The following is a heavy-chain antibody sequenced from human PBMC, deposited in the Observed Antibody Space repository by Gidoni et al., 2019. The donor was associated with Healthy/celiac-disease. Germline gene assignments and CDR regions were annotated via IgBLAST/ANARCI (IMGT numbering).Heavy chain of an antibody. Sequence: QVQLVQSGAEVKKPGASVKVSCKASGYSFTSYDINWVRQATGQGLECMGWMNPNSGNTGYAQKFQGRVTMNRNTSISTAYMELSSLRSEDTAVYYCARVGVSYDFWSGYYLDYYGMDVWGQGTTVTVSS. D-gene: IGHD3-3*01. CDR3: ARVGVSYDFWSGYYLDYYGMDV. CDR2: MNPNSGNT. V-gene: IGHV1-8*01. CDR1: GYSFTSYD. J-gene: IGHJ6*02.